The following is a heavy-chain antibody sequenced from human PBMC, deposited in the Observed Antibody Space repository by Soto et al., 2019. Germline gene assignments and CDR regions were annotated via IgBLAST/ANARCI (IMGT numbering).Heavy chain of an antibody. V-gene: IGHV3-7*05. J-gene: IGHJ4*02. CDR3: VRRPRYYDFLSGYLGGYYFDY. CDR2: IKQGGSEK. Sequence: EVQLVESGGGLVQPGGSLRLSCGASGFAFSGYWMSWVRQAPGKGLEWVANIKQGGSEKYYVDSVKGRFTISRDNAKNTLYLQMNRLKPGDTAEYHCVRRPRYYDFLSGYLGGYYFDYRGQGTLVPGSS. CDR1: GFAFSGYW. D-gene: IGHD3-9*01.